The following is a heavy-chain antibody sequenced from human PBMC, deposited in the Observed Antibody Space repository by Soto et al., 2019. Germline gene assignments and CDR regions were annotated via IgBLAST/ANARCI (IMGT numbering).Heavy chain of an antibody. Sequence: GGSLRLSCAASGFTFNSYGMHWVRQAPGKGLEWVAVISYDGSNKYYADSVKGRFTISRDNSKNTLYLQMNSLRAEDTAVYYCAKDLNRYSTSPAYWGQGTLVTVSS. CDR1: GFTFNSYG. D-gene: IGHD6-13*01. V-gene: IGHV3-30*18. J-gene: IGHJ4*02. CDR3: AKDLNRYSTSPAY. CDR2: ISYDGSNK.